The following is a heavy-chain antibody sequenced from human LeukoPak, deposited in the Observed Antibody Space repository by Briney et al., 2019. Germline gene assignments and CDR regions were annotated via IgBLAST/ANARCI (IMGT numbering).Heavy chain of an antibody. D-gene: IGHD3-3*01. V-gene: IGHV3-33*01. CDR2: IWYDGSNK. Sequence: PGRSLRLSCAASGFTFSSYGMHWVRQAPGKGLEWVAVIWYDGSNKYYADSVKGRFTISRDNGKDTVYLEMNSLRGEDTAEYYCVRGTALWRGIDYWGQGTLVTVSS. CDR1: GFTFSSYG. J-gene: IGHJ4*02. CDR3: VRGTALWRGIDY.